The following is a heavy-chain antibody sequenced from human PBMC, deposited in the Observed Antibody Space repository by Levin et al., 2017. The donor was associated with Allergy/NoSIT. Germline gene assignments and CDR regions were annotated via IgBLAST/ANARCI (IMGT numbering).Heavy chain of an antibody. V-gene: IGHV3-30-3*01. Sequence: GGSLRLSCAASGFTFSSYAMHWVRQAPGKGLEWVAVISYDGSNKYYADSVKGRFTISRDNSKNTLYLQMNSLRAEDTAVYYCARDPGYSSSWLWDYWGQGTLVTVSS. J-gene: IGHJ4*02. CDR2: ISYDGSNK. D-gene: IGHD6-13*01. CDR3: ARDPGYSSSWLWDY. CDR1: GFTFSSYA.